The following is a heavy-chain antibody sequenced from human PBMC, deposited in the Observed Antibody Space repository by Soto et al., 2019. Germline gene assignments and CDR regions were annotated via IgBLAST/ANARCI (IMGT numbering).Heavy chain of an antibody. J-gene: IGHJ6*01. D-gene: IGHD3-3*01. CDR3: ARNSNDFWSGYDYGMDV. CDR2: IDPSDSYT. Sequence: GESLTISCKGSGYSFTSYWISWVLQMPGKGLEWMGRIDPSDSYTNYSPSFQGHVTISADKSISTAYLQWSSLKASDTAMYYCARNSNDFWSGYDYGMDVWGQGTTVTVSS. V-gene: IGHV5-10-1*01. CDR1: GYSFTSYW.